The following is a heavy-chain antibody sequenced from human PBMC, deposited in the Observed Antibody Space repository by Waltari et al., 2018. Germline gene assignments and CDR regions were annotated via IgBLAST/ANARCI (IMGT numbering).Heavy chain of an antibody. CDR3: ARDGGVPGLDV. CDR1: VLPFSMYE. D-gene: IGHD3-10*01. J-gene: IGHJ6*03. V-gene: IGHV3-48*03. Sequence: EQVVESGGGLVQPGGSLGPSCVASVLPFSMYEMSWVRKAPGKGLEWVSYITSSATTIYDADSVKGRFIISRDNAKNSLYLQMNSLRVKDTGVYYCARDGGVPGLDVWGRGTTVIVS. CDR2: ITSSATTI.